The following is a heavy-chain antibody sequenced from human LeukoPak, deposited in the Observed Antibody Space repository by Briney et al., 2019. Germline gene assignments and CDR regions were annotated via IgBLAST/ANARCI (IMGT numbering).Heavy chain of an antibody. CDR3: TSHTGTGDAFRPFHI. Sequence: GGSLRLSCAASGFTFSTHDVNWVRQAPGKGLEWVSFINSRSSTIYYADSVKGRFTISRDNAKNSLYLQMNGLRAEDTAVYYCTSHTGTGDAFRPFHIWGQGTMVTVSS. D-gene: IGHD2-21*02. CDR1: GFTFSTHD. V-gene: IGHV3-48*04. CDR2: INSRSSTI. J-gene: IGHJ3*02.